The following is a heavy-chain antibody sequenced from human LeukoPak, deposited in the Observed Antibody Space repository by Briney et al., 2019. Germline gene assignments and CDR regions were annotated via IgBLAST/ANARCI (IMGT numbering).Heavy chain of an antibody. Sequence: GGSLRLSXAASGFTFSDYYMSWIRQAPGKGLEWVSYISSSGSTIYYADSVKGRFTISRDNAKNSLYLQMNSLRAEDTAVYYCAKDRLRVAVAGAFDPWGQGTLVTVSS. J-gene: IGHJ5*02. V-gene: IGHV3-11*04. CDR1: GFTFSDYY. D-gene: IGHD6-19*01. CDR3: AKDRLRVAVAGAFDP. CDR2: ISSSGSTI.